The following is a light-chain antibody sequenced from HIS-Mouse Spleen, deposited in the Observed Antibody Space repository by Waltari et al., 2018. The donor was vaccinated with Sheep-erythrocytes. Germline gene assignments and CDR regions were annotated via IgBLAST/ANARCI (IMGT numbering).Light chain of an antibody. CDR3: CSYAGSSTPWV. Sequence: QSALPQPASVPGSPGQSITISCTGTSRDAGSFHPVSWNQQPPGKAPKLIIYEGSKRPSGVSNRFSGSKSGNTASLTISGLQAEDEADYYCCSYAGSSTPWVFGGGTKLTVL. CDR1: SRDAGSFHP. J-gene: IGLJ3*02. CDR2: EGS. V-gene: IGLV2-23*01.